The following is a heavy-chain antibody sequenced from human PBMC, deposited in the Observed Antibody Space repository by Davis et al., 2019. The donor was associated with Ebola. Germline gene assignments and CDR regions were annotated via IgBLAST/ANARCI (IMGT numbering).Heavy chain of an antibody. V-gene: IGHV1-69*04. CDR1: GYTFTSYD. Sequence: SVKVSCKASGYTFTSYDINWVRQATGQGLEWMGRIIPILGIANYAQKFQGRVTITADKSTSTAYMELSSLRSEDTAVYYCARDRRFLEWLTYYYGMDVWGQGTTVTVSS. D-gene: IGHD3-3*01. CDR2: IIPILGIA. CDR3: ARDRRFLEWLTYYYGMDV. J-gene: IGHJ6*02.